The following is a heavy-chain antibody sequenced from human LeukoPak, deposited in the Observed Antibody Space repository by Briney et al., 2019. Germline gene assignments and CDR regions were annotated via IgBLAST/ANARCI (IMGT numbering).Heavy chain of an antibody. Sequence: GRSLRLSCAASGFTFSSYGMHWVRQAPGKGLEWVAVISYDGSNKYYADSVKGRFTISRDNSKNTLYPQMNSLRAEDTAVYYCAKDGIVGAHMDVWGQGTTVTVSS. CDR1: GFTFSSYG. CDR2: ISYDGSNK. J-gene: IGHJ6*02. D-gene: IGHD1-26*01. CDR3: AKDGIVGAHMDV. V-gene: IGHV3-30*18.